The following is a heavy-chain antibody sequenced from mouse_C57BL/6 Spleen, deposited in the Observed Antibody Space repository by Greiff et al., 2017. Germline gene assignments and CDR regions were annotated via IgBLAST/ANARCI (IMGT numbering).Heavy chain of an antibody. CDR1: GYTFTSYW. CDR3: ARPSSGRNYFDY. V-gene: IGHV1-64*01. J-gene: IGHJ2*01. CDR2: IHPNSGST. Sequence: QVQLKQPGAELVKPGASVKLSCKASGYTFTSYWMHWVKQRPGQGLEWIGMIHPNSGSTNYNEKFKSKATLTVDKSSSTAYMQLSSLTSEDSAVYYCARPSSGRNYFDYWGQGTTLTVSS. D-gene: IGHD3-1*01.